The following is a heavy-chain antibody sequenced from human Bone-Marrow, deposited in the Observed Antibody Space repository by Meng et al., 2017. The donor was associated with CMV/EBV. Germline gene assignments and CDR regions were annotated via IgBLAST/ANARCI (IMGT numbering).Heavy chain of an antibody. J-gene: IGHJ6*02. D-gene: IGHD3-3*01. V-gene: IGHV4-34*01. Sequence: SETLSLTCAVYGGSFSGYYWSWIRQPPGKGLEWIGEINHSGSTNYNPSLKSRVTISVDTSKNQFSLKLSSVTAADTAVYYCARDEGTYYDFWSGYSPTYYYYGMDVWGPGNTVT. CDR2: INHSGST. CDR3: ARDEGTYYDFWSGYSPTYYYYGMDV. CDR1: GGSFSGYY.